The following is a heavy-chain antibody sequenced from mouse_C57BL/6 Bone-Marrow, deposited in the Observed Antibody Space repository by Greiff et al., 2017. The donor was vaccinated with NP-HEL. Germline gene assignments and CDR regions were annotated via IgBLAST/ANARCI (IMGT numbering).Heavy chain of an antibody. Sequence: VKLMESGAELARPGASVKLSCKASGYTFTSYGISWVKQRTGQGLEWIGEIYPRSGNTYYNEKFKGKATLTADKSSSTAYMELRSLTSEDSAVYFCARWGYYDGRRGDWGQGTTLTVSS. J-gene: IGHJ2*01. CDR3: ARWGYYDGRRGD. V-gene: IGHV1-81*01. CDR1: GYTFTSYG. D-gene: IGHD1-1*01. CDR2: IYPRSGNT.